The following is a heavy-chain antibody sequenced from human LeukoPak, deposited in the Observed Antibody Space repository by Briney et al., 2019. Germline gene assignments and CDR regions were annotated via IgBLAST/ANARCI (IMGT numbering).Heavy chain of an antibody. CDR1: GYTFTGYY. V-gene: IGHV1-2*02. CDR2: INPNSGGT. CDR3: ARSFRRGSGSYYNPNARFDY. Sequence: ASVKVSCKASGYTFTGYYMHWVRQAPGQGLEWMGWINPNSGGTNCAQKFQGRVTMTRDTSISTAYMELSRLRSDDTAVYYCARSFRRGSGSYYNPNARFDYWGQGTLVTVSS. D-gene: IGHD3-10*01. J-gene: IGHJ4*02.